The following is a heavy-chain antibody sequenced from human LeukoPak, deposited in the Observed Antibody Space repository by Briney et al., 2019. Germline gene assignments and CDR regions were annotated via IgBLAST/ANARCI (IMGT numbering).Heavy chain of an antibody. V-gene: IGHV3-7*05. CDR2: IKQDGSEK. CDR1: GFTFSSYW. J-gene: IGHJ4*02. CDR3: ARDQRYCSSSSCPWEPFDY. D-gene: IGHD2-2*01. Sequence: GGSLRLSCAASGFTFSSYWMSWVRQAPGKGLEWVANIKQDGSEKYYVDSVKGRFTIPRDNAKNSLYLQMNSLRAEDTVVYYCARDQRYCSSSSCPWEPFDYWGQGTLVTVSS.